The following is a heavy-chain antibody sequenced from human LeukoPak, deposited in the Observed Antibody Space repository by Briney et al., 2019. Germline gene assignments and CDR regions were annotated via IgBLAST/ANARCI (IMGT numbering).Heavy chain of an antibody. V-gene: IGHV3-48*02. CDR1: GFTFSSYS. CDR3: ASLGYSSGWYPFDY. J-gene: IGHJ4*02. Sequence: GRSLRLSCAASGFTFSSYSMNWVRQAPGKGLEWVSYISSSSSTIYYADSVKGRFTISRDNAKDSLYLQMNSLRDEDTAVYYCASLGYSSGWYPFDYWGQGTLVTVSS. CDR2: ISSSSSTI. D-gene: IGHD6-19*01.